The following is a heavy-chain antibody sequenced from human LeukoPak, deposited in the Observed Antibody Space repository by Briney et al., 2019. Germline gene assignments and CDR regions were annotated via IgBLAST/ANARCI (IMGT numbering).Heavy chain of an antibody. CDR2: IYYSGST. V-gene: IGHV4-30-4*08. Sequence: PSETLSLTCTVSGGSISTYYWSWIRQPPGKGLEWIGYIYYSGSTYYNPSLKSRVTISVDTSKNQFSLKLSSVTAADTAVYYCARDRGTWWGQGTLVTVSS. J-gene: IGHJ4*02. CDR3: ARDRGTW. D-gene: IGHD2-15*01. CDR1: GGSISTYY.